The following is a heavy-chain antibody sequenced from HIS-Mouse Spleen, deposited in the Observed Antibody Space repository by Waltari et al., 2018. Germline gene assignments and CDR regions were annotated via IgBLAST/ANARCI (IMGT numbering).Heavy chain of an antibody. V-gene: IGHV4-34*01. D-gene: IGHD6-13*01. CDR2: INHSGST. Sequence: QVQLQQWGAGLLTPSETLSLTCAVYGGSFAGSSWSGIRQPPGKGLEWIGEINHSGSTNYHPSLKSRVTISVDTSKNQFSLKLSSVTAADTAVYYCARGKGSSSWYYFDYWGQGTLVTVSS. CDR3: ARGKGSSSWYYFDY. J-gene: IGHJ4*02. CDR1: GGSFAGSS.